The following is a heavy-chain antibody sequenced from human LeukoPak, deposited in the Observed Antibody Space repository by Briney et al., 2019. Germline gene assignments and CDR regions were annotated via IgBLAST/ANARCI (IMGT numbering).Heavy chain of an antibody. V-gene: IGHV3-74*01. CDR2: LNSDGRSI. CDR1: GVTFSSSS. Sequence: GSLRLSCAASGVTFSSSSMHWVRQTPGGGLVWGLRLNSDGRSINYADFVKGRFIISRDNAKNTLYLQMNSLRVEDTAVYYCAKESSTWRQADTLFDSWGQGILVTVSS. D-gene: IGHD6-13*01. CDR3: AKESSTWRQADTLFDS. J-gene: IGHJ4*02.